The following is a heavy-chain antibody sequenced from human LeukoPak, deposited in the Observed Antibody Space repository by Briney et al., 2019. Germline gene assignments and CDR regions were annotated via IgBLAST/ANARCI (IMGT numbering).Heavy chain of an antibody. CDR1: GDSMTSYY. Sequence: PSETLSLTCTVSGDSMTSYYWSFIRQSAGKGLKWIGRIHTTGTTWYSASLESRVTMSVDASNNQFSLRLTSVTAADEAVFYRSREGGFFRPLDYSGQGTLVTVSS. CDR3: SREGGFFRPLDY. D-gene: IGHD3-3*01. CDR2: IHTTGTT. J-gene: IGHJ4*02. V-gene: IGHV4-4*07.